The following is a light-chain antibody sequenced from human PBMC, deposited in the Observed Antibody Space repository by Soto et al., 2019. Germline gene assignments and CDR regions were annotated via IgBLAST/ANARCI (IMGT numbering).Light chain of an antibody. CDR2: DVS. CDR1: SSDVGGYNY. Sequence: QSALTQPASMTGSPGQSSTISCTRTSSDVGGYNYVSWYQQHPGKAPKLMIYDVSNWPSGVSNRFSGSKSGNTASLTISGLQAEDEADYYCSSYTNSSPFVFGTGTKVTVL. J-gene: IGLJ1*01. CDR3: SSYTNSSPFV. V-gene: IGLV2-14*01.